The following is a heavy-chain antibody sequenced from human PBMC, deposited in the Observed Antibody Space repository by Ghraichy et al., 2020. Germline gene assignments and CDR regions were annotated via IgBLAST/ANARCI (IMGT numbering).Heavy chain of an antibody. V-gene: IGHV4-34*01. CDR3: ARNVGRGSIYGQQLKRGAFDI. CDR1: GGSFSGYY. Sequence: SETLSLTCAVYGGSFSGYYWSWIRQPPGKGLEWIGEINHSGSTNYNPSLKSRVTISVDTSKNQFSLKLSSVTAADTAVYYCARNVGRGSIYGQQLKRGAFDIWGQGTMVTVSS. CDR2: INHSGST. J-gene: IGHJ3*02. D-gene: IGHD6-13*01.